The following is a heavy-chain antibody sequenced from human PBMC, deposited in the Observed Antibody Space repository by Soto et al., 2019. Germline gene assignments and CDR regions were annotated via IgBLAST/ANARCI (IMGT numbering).Heavy chain of an antibody. CDR1: GFTFSSYA. D-gene: IGHD3-16*01. V-gene: IGHV3-23*01. J-gene: IGHJ1*01. CDR2: ISGSGGST. CDR3: AKDDYDYVWGSFPSYFQH. Sequence: GGSLILSCAASGFTFSSYAMSWVRQAPGKGLEWVSAISGSGGSTYYADSVKGRFTISRDNSKNTLYLQMNSLRAEDTAVYYCAKDDYDYVWGSFPSYFQHWGQGTLVTVSS.